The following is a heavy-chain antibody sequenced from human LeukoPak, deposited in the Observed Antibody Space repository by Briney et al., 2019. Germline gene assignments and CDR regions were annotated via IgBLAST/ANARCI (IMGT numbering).Heavy chain of an antibody. CDR2: IWYDGSNK. Sequence: GRSLRLSCAASGFTFSSYGMHWVRQAPGKGLEWVAVIWYDGSNKYYADSVKGRFTISRDNSKNTLYLQMNSLRAEDTAVYYCARGSVQGSSYRVRYYYYGMDVWGQGTTVTVSS. V-gene: IGHV3-33*01. J-gene: IGHJ6*02. CDR1: GFTFSSYG. D-gene: IGHD4-11*01. CDR3: ARGSVQGSSYRVRYYYYGMDV.